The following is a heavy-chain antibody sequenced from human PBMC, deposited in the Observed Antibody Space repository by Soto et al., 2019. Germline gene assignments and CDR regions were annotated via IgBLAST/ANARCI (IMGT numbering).Heavy chain of an antibody. D-gene: IGHD6-6*01. V-gene: IGHV4-31*03. J-gene: IGHJ5*02. CDR2: IYYSGST. CDR1: GGSISSGGYY. CDR3: AREMPYYSSSSRFDP. Sequence: QVQLQESGPGLVKPSQTLSLTCTVSGGSISSGGYYWSWIRQHPGKGLEWIGYIYYSGSTYYNPSLKSRVTISVDTSKNQFALKLSSVPAADTAVYYCAREMPYYSSSSRFDPWGQGTLVTVSS.